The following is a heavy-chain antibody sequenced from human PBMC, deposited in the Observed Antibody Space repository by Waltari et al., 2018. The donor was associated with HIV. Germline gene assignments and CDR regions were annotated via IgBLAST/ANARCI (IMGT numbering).Heavy chain of an antibody. CDR1: GFTFSSYW. V-gene: IGHV3-7*01. Sequence: EVQLVESGGGLVQPGGSLRLSCAASGFTFSSYWMTWVRQAPGKGLGWVANIKQDGSEKYYVDSVKGRFTISRDNAKNSLYLQMNSLRADDTAVYYCARARHNSGSYYPHFDYWGQGILVTVSS. CDR3: ARARHNSGSYYPHFDY. D-gene: IGHD1-26*01. CDR2: IKQDGSEK. J-gene: IGHJ4*02.